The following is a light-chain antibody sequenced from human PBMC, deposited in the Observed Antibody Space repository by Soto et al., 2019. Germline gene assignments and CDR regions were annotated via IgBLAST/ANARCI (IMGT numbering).Light chain of an antibody. J-gene: IGKJ5*01. CDR2: GAS. CDR1: QSVSSN. Sequence: IVMTHTPATLSVSPRERSTLSCGASQSVSSNLAWYQQKPGQAPRLLIYGASTRATGIPARFSGSGSGTEFTLTISSLQSEDFAVYYCQQYNNWPPITFGQGTRLEIK. CDR3: QQYNNWPPIT. V-gene: IGKV3D-15*01.